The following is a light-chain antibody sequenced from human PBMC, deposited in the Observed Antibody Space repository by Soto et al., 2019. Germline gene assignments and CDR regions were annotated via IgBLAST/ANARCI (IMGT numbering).Light chain of an antibody. CDR2: DVN. V-gene: IGLV2-11*01. CDR1: SSDVGGYNY. Sequence: QSALTQPRSVSGSPGQSVTISRTGTSSDVGGYNYVSWYQQHPGKAPKPMIYDVNKRPSGVPDRFSGSKSGNTASLTISGLQAEDEADYYCCSYAGSYTYVFGTETKVTVL. J-gene: IGLJ1*01. CDR3: CSYAGSYTYV.